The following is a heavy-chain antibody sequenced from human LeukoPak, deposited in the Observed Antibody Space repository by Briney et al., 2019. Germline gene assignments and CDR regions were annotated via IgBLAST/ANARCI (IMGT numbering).Heavy chain of an antibody. Sequence: PGGSLRLSCAASRFTFDDYGMSWVRQAPGKGLRWVSGFNWNGGSTGYADSVRGRFTISRDNAKNSLYLQMNGLRAEDTALYYCARNVGYYYMDVWGKGTTVTVSS. CDR1: RFTFDDYG. CDR3: ARNVGYYYMDV. CDR2: FNWNGGST. D-gene: IGHD1-26*01. V-gene: IGHV3-20*04. J-gene: IGHJ6*03.